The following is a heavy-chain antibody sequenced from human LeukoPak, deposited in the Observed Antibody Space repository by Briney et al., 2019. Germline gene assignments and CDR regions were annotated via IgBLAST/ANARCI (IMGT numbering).Heavy chain of an antibody. Sequence: ASVKVSCKASGYTFTGYYIHWVRQAPGQGLEWMGWINPNSGGTYYAQSFQGRVTMTRDTSISTAYMELSRLRSDDTAVYYCARAALGVWFGEPLGGPTEYWGQGTPVTVSS. D-gene: IGHD3-10*01. CDR3: ARAALGVWFGEPLGGPTEY. CDR2: INPNSGGT. J-gene: IGHJ4*02. CDR1: GYTFTGYY. V-gene: IGHV1-2*02.